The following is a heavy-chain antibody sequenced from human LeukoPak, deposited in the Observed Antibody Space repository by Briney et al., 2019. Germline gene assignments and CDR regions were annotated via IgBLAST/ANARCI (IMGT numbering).Heavy chain of an antibody. V-gene: IGHV4-4*07. J-gene: IGHJ6*02. D-gene: IGHD2-2*01. Sequence: SGTLSLTCTVSGGSISSYYWSWIRQPAGKGLEWIGRIYTSGSTNYNPSLKSRVTMSVDTSKNQFSLKLSSVTAEDTAVYHCARDRCSGTACYGYYYGMDAWGQGTTVTVSS. CDR1: GGSISSYY. CDR2: IYTSGST. CDR3: ARDRCSGTACYGYYYGMDA.